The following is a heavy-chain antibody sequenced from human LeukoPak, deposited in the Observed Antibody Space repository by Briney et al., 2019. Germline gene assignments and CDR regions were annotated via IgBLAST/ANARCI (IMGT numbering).Heavy chain of an antibody. D-gene: IGHD2-15*01. V-gene: IGHV3-48*03. J-gene: IGHJ4*02. CDR3: ASLTVTGGSLSDY. CDR1: RFTFSNFD. Sequence: GGSLRLSCVASRFTFSNFDMKWVRQVPGKGLEWVSYISNSGSSKYYVDSAKGRFTISRDNAKNSLYLQMNSLRAEDTAVYYCASLTVTGGSLSDYWGQGTLVTVSP. CDR2: ISNSGSSK.